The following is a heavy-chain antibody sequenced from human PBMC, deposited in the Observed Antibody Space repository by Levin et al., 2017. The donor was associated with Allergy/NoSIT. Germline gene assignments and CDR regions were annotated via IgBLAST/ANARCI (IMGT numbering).Heavy chain of an antibody. D-gene: IGHD3-16*01. CDR2: IYPSDSDI. J-gene: IGHJ3*02. Sequence: GGSLRLSCQGSGYSFSSYWIGWVRQKPGKGLEWMGIIYPSDSDIRYSPSFQGQVTFSAAKSISTAYLQWSSLKASDTATYYCAKSRRLALRFDAFAIWGQGTMVTVSS. CDR1: GYSFSSYW. V-gene: IGHV5-51*01. CDR3: AKSRRLALRFDAFAI.